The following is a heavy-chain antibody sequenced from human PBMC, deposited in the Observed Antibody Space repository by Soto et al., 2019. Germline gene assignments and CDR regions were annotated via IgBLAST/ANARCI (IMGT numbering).Heavy chain of an antibody. CDR2: TYYTGST. V-gene: IGHV4-39*01. CDR3: ASARYFGVDV. CDR1: GGSMNDVTHY. D-gene: IGHD5-18*01. J-gene: IGHJ6*02. Sequence: SETLSLTCSVSGGSMNDVTHYWAWIRQPPGKGLEWIATTYYTGSTHYNSSLKSRATISVDTSQNQYSLELTSVTAADTAVYHCASARYFGVDVWGHGTTVTVSS.